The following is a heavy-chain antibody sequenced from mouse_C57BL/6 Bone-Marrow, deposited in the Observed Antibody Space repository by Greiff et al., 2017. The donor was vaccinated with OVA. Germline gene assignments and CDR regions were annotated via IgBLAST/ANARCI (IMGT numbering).Heavy chain of an antibody. CDR2: IRSKSNNYAT. D-gene: IGHD1-1*01. J-gene: IGHJ1*03. CDR1: GFSFNTYA. CDR3: VRQSDYYGSSYGYFDV. Sequence: EVQVVESGGGLVQPKGSLKLSCAASGFSFNTYAMNWVRQAPGKGLEWVARIRSKSNNYATYYADSVKDRFTISRDDSESMLYLQMNNLKTEDTAMYYCVRQSDYYGSSYGYFDVWGTGTTVTVSS. V-gene: IGHV10-1*01.